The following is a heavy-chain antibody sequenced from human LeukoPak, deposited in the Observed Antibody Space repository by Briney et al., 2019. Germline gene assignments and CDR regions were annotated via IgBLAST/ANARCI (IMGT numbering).Heavy chain of an antibody. J-gene: IGHJ4*02. CDR3: ARDLCSGGSCYSVPDY. V-gene: IGHV3-23*01. CDR1: GFTFSSYV. Sequence: GGSLRLSCAASGFTFSSYVMSWVRQAPGKGLEWVSSISNSGGSTYYAGSVKGRFTISRDNSKNTLYLQMNSLRAEDTAVYYCARDLCSGGSCYSVPDYWGQGTLVTVSS. CDR2: ISNSGGST. D-gene: IGHD2-15*01.